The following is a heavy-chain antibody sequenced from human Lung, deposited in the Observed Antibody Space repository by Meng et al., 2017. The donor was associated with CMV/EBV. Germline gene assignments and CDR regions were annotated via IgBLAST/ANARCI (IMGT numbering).Heavy chain of an antibody. J-gene: IGHJ4*02. Sequence: ASXXVSCKASGYTFTAHYFHWVRQAPGQGLEWMGWIHPHRGDTNYAQQFQGRVTLTRDTSINTGYMELTRLTSDDTAVYYCARDNNWGPYYWGQGTLVTVSS. CDR2: IHPHRGDT. D-gene: IGHD7-27*01. CDR3: ARDNNWGPYY. CDR1: GYTFTAHY. V-gene: IGHV1-2*02.